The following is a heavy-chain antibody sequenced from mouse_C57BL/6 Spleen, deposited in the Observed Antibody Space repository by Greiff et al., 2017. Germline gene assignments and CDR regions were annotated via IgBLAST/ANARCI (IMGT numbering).Heavy chain of an antibody. J-gene: IGHJ2*01. CDR1: GYTFTSYW. V-gene: IGHV1-53*01. CDR2: INPSNGGS. Sequence: QVQLQQPGTELVKPGASVKLSCKASGYTFTSYWMHWVKQRPGQGLEWIGNINPSNGGSNYNEKFKSKGTLTVDKSSSTAYMQLSSLTSEDSAVYYCAKSRDYYGSSYYFDYWGQGTTLTVST. CDR3: AKSRDYYGSSYYFDY. D-gene: IGHD1-1*01.